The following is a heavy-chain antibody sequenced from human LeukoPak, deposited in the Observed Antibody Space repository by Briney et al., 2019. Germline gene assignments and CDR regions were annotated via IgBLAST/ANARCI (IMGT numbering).Heavy chain of an antibody. J-gene: IGHJ4*02. D-gene: IGHD6-13*01. CDR2: MDPNSGNT. Sequence: ASVKVSCKASGYTFTSYDINWVRQATGQGLEWMGWMDPNSGNTGYAQKFQGRVTMTRNTSISTAYMELSSLRSDDTAVYYCARDRILIAAAGDYWGQGTLVTVSS. CDR1: GYTFTSYD. V-gene: IGHV1-8*01. CDR3: ARDRILIAAAGDY.